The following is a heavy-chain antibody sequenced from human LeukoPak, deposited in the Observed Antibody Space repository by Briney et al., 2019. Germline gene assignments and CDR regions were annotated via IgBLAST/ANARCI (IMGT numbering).Heavy chain of an antibody. CDR1: GFTFSDYY. J-gene: IGHJ4*02. Sequence: PGGSLRLSCAASGFTFSDYYMSWIRQAPGKGLEWVSYISSSGSTIYYADSVKGRFTISRDNAKNSLYLQMNSLRAEDTAVYYCARQYDILTGYHYFDYWGQGTLVTVSS. D-gene: IGHD3-9*01. CDR2: ISSSGSTI. V-gene: IGHV3-11*01. CDR3: ARQYDILTGYHYFDY.